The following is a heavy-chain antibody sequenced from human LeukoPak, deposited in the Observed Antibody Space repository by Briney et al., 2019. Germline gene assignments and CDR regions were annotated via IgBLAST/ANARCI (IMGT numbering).Heavy chain of an antibody. Sequence: SETLSLTCAVYGGSFSGYYWSWIRQPLGKGLEWIGEINHSGSTNYNPSLKSRVTISVDTSKNQFSLKLGSVTAADTAVYYCAREVYGGPDIWGQGTVVTVSS. J-gene: IGHJ3*02. CDR2: INHSGST. V-gene: IGHV4-34*01. D-gene: IGHD5/OR15-5a*01. CDR3: AREVYGGPDI. CDR1: GGSFSGYY.